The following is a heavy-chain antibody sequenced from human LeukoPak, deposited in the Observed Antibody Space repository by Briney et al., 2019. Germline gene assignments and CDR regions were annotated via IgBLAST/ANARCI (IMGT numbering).Heavy chain of an antibody. CDR2: MNPSSGNT. D-gene: IGHD2-21*01. V-gene: IGHV1-8*01. Sequence: ASVKVSCKASGYTFTSYDISWVRQATGQGLEWMGWMNPSSGNTGYAQKFQGRVTMTRNTSISTAYMELSSLRSEDTALYYCARAAWVSTSSKYYFDNWGQGTLVTVSS. CDR1: GYTFTSYD. CDR3: ARAAWVSTSSKYYFDN. J-gene: IGHJ4*02.